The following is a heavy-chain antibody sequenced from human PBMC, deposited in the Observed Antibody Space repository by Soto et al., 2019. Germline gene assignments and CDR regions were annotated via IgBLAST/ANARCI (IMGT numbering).Heavy chain of an antibody. D-gene: IGHD6-19*01. CDR2: ISATDGGT. CDR3: ANGESSGWPAFDY. Sequence: EVQLLESGGGLVQPGGSLGLSCAASRFTFSTYPMSWVRQAPGKGLEWVSTISATDGGTYHADPVKGRFTLSRDNSKNALYLQMNTPRAEDTAVYYCANGESSGWPAFDYWGQGTLVTVSS. V-gene: IGHV3-23*01. J-gene: IGHJ4*02. CDR1: RFTFSTYP.